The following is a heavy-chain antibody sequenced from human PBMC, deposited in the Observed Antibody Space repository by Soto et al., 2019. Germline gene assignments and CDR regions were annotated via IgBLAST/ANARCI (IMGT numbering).Heavy chain of an antibody. D-gene: IGHD3-9*01. CDR2: ISGSGGST. V-gene: IGHV3-23*01. CDR3: AKDQSTYYDILTGSSFDY. CDR1: GFSVSSSY. J-gene: IGHJ4*02. Sequence: GGSLRLSCTASGFSVSSSYMSWVRQGPGKGLEWVSAISGSGGSTYYADSVKGRFTISRDNSKNTLYLQMNSLRAEDTAVYYCAKDQSTYYDILTGSSFDYWGQGTLVTVSS.